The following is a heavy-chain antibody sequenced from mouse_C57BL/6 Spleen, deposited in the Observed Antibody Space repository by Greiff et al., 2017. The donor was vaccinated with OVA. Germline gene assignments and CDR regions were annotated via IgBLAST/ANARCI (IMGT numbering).Heavy chain of an antibody. J-gene: IGHJ1*03. CDR2: ISYSGST. D-gene: IGHD1-1*01. CDR3: ARYGGYYGSSSDWYFDV. V-gene: IGHV3-8*01. Sequence: EVKLMESGPGLAKPSQTLSLTCSVTGYSITSDYWNWIRKFPGNKLEYMGYISYSGSTYYNPSLQSRNSITTDTSKNQYYLQLNSVTTEDTATYYCARYGGYYGSSSDWYFDVWGTGTTVTVSS. CDR1: GYSITSDY.